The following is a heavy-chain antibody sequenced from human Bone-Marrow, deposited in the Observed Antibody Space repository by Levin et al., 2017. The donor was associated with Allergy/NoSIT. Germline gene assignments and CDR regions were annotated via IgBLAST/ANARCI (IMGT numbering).Heavy chain of an antibody. CDR1: GFNFSIYG. V-gene: IGHV3-30*18. D-gene: IGHD3-16*01. Sequence: PGGSLRLSCAASGFNFSIYGMYWVRQAPGKGLEWVALISYDGSKEDYAGSVKGRFTVSRDNAKNTVFLQMDSLRIEDTAVDYCTKSHPHENGGGLGWGQGTLVTVSS. CDR2: ISYDGSKE. J-gene: IGHJ4*02. CDR3: TKSHPHENGGGLG.